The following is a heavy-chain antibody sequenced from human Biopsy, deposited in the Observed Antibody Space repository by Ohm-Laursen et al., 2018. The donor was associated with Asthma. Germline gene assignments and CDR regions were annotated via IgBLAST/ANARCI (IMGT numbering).Heavy chain of an antibody. CDR1: GFTFSNYV. CDR2: ITGSGGFT. CDR3: ARQVKSTVFGVSYKKFDF. D-gene: IGHD3-3*01. J-gene: IGHJ4*02. Sequence: SLRLSCAASGFTFSNYVMSWVRQAPGKGLEWVSSITGSGGFTYYADSVKGRFTISRDKSDNTLYLQMHSLKIEDTAVYFCARQVKSTVFGVSYKKFDFWGQGTSVAVSS. V-gene: IGHV3-23*01.